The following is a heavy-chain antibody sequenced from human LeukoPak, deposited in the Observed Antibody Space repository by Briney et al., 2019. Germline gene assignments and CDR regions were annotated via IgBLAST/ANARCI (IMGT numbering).Heavy chain of an antibody. CDR1: GGSFSGYY. D-gene: IGHD4-23*01. J-gene: IGHJ4*02. Sequence: SETLSLTCAVYGGSFSGYYWSWIRQPPGKGLEWIGEINHSGSTNYNPSLKGRVTISVDTSKNQFSLKLSSVTAADTAVYYCARGRTSNDYGGNWGFFDYWGQGTLVTVSS. CDR2: INHSGST. CDR3: ARGRTSNDYGGNWGFFDY. V-gene: IGHV4-34*01.